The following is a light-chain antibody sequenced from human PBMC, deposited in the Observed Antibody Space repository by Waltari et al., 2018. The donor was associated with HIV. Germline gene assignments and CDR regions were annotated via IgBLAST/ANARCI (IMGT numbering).Light chain of an antibody. J-gene: IGKJ4*01. CDR2: TAS. Sequence: DIQLTQSPSFLSVSVGDRVTITRRASQGISRYLAWYQQRAGKAPKVLIYTASTLQSGVPSRFSGSGSGTEFTLTISSLQPEDVATYYCQQFNSYPLTFGGGTKVEIK. V-gene: IGKV1-9*01. CDR3: QQFNSYPLT. CDR1: QGISRY.